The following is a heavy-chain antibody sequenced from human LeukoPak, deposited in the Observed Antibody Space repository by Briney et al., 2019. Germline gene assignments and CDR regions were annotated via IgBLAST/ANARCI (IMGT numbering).Heavy chain of an antibody. J-gene: IGHJ6*02. Sequence: SETLSLTCTVSGGSISSSSYYWGWIRQPPGKGLEWIGSIYYSGSTYYNPSLKSRVTISVDTSKNQFSLKPSSVTAADTAVYYCARHRCGSSGYYCGYYYYGMDVWGQGTTVTVSS. D-gene: IGHD3-22*01. V-gene: IGHV4-39*01. CDR2: IYYSGST. CDR3: ARHRCGSSGYYCGYYYYGMDV. CDR1: GGSISSSSYY.